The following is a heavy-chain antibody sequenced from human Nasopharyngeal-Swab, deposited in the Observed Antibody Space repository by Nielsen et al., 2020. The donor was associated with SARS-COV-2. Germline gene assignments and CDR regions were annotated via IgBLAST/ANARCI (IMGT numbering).Heavy chain of an antibody. V-gene: IGHV3-30*02. CDR3: AKDSGSEGPANS. Sequence: GGSLRLSCAASGFTFTSYGMHWVRQAPGKGLEWVSFIRYDGNTKYYVDSVKGRFTISRDTSRRTLYLQMNSLRAEDTAVYFCAKDSGSEGPANSWGQGTLVIVSS. CDR2: IRYDGNTK. CDR1: GFTFTSYG. D-gene: IGHD2-21*01. J-gene: IGHJ4*02.